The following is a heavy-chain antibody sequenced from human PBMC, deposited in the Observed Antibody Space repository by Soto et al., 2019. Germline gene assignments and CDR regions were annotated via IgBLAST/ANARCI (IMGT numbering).Heavy chain of an antibody. V-gene: IGHV1-8*01. CDR3: AREGYSSGSLDY. Sequence: ASVKVSCKASGYTFTSYDINWVRQATGQGLEWMGWMNPNSGNTGYAQKFQGRVTMTRNTSISTAYMELSSLRSEDTAVYYCAREGYSSGSLDYWGQGTLVTVSS. CDR2: MNPNSGNT. D-gene: IGHD6-25*01. J-gene: IGHJ4*02. CDR1: GYTFTSYD.